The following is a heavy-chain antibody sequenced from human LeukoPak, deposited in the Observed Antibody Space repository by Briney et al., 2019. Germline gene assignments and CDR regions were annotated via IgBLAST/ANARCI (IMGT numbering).Heavy chain of an antibody. CDR1: GVSISSYS. J-gene: IGHJ2*01. V-gene: IGHV4-59*01. CDR3: ARVKRWFGEIISDWWYFDL. CDR2: IYYSGST. Sequence: SETLSLTCTVSGVSISSYSWSWIRQPPGKGLEWIGYIYYSGSTNYNPSLKSRVTISVDTSKNQFSLKLSSVTAADTAVYYCARVKRWFGEIISDWWYFDLWGRGTLVTVSS. D-gene: IGHD3-10*01.